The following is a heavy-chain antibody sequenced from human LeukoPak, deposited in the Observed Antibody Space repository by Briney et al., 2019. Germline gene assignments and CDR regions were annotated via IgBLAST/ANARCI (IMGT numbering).Heavy chain of an antibody. CDR2: IYHSGRT. Sequence: SETLSHTCSVSGRSISSGYYYWGWIPQPPVKGLEWIGQIYHSGRTNYNPSLKSRVTISVDKSKNQFSLKLSSVTSADTALYYCASQTYYYESSGSLSNDYWGQGTLVTASS. V-gene: IGHV4-39*07. J-gene: IGHJ4*02. D-gene: IGHD3-22*01. CDR1: GRSISSGYYY. CDR3: ASQTYYYESSGSLSNDY.